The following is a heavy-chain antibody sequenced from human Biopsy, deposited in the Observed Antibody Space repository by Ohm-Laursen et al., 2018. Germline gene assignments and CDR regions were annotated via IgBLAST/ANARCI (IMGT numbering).Heavy chain of an antibody. CDR1: GGPSSNYA. CDR3: ARDCNGDNCGVDF. V-gene: IGHV1-69*04. D-gene: IGHD2-15*01. J-gene: IGHJ4*02. CDR2: IIPLIGLT. Sequence: ASVKVSCKVSGGPSSNYAFSWVRQAPGQGLECMGRIIPLIGLTNYAQKFQGRVIITADKFTNTVYMELSSLRSDDTAVYFCARDCNGDNCGVDFWGQGTLVTVS.